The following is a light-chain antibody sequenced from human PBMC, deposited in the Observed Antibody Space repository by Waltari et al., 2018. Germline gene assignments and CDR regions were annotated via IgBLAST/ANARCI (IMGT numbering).Light chain of an antibody. V-gene: IGKV3-20*01. CDR3: QHYVRLPAT. CDR1: QSVSRT. Sequence: EIVLTQSPGTLSLSPGERATLSCRASQSVSRTLAWYQQKPGQAPKLLIYGASIRATGIPDRVTGSGSGTDFRLTISSLEPEDFAIYFCQHYVRLPATFGQGTKVEIK. CDR2: GAS. J-gene: IGKJ1*01.